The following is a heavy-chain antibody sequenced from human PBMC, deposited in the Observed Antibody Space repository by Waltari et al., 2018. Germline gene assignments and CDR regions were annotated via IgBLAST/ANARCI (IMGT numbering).Heavy chain of an antibody. Sequence: EVQLLESGGGLVQPGGSLRLSCAASGFTFSSYAMSWVRQAPGKGLEWVSAISGSGGSTYYADSVKGRFTISRDNSKNTLYLQMNSLRAEDTAVYYCAKDQNAYYYDSSGYFFNAFDIWGQGTMVTVSS. CDR1: GFTFSSYA. CDR3: AKDQNAYYYDSSGYFFNAFDI. J-gene: IGHJ3*02. V-gene: IGHV3-23*01. CDR2: ISGSGGST. D-gene: IGHD3-22*01.